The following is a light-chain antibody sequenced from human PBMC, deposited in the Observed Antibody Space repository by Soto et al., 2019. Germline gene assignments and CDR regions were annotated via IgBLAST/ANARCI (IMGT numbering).Light chain of an antibody. V-gene: IGKV3-15*01. J-gene: IGKJ4*01. CDR1: QSVSSD. Sequence: EIVMTQSPATLSVSPGERATLSCRASQSVSSDLAWYQQKPGQAPRLLIYGASTRATGISARFSGSGSGTEFTLTISSLRSEDFAVYYCHQYAVSPLTFGGGTTVEIK. CDR3: HQYAVSPLT. CDR2: GAS.